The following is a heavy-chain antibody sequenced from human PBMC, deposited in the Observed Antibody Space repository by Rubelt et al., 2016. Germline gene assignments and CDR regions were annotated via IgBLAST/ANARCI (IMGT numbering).Heavy chain of an antibody. J-gene: IGHJ4*02. D-gene: IGHD6-13*01. CDR2: ITHSGST. V-gene: IGHV4-34*01. CDR1: GGSFSGYY. Sequence: QVQLQQWGAGLLKPSETLSLTCAVYGGSFSGYYWSWIRQPPGKGLEWIGEITHSGSTNYNPSLTSRVTISVDTAKNQFSLKLSSVTAADTAVYYCARGAAAGTLGFDYWGQGTLVTVSS. CDR3: ARGAAAGTLGFDY.